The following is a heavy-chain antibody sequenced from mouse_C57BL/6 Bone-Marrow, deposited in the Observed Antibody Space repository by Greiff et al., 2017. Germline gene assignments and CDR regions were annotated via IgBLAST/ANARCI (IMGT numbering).Heavy chain of an antibody. CDR3: ARQGDYDYAMDY. CDR2: ISNGGGST. J-gene: IGHJ4*01. V-gene: IGHV5-12*01. D-gene: IGHD2-4*01. CDR1: GFTFSDYY. Sequence: EVKLVESGGGLVQPGGSLKLSCAASGFTFSDYYMYWVRQTPEKRLEWVAYISNGGGSTYYPDTVQGRFTISRDNAKNTLYLQMSRLKSEDTAMYYCARQGDYDYAMDYWGQGTSVTVSS.